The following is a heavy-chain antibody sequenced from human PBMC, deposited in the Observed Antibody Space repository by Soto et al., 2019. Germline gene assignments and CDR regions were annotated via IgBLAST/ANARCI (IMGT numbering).Heavy chain of an antibody. V-gene: IGHV3-23*01. J-gene: IGHJ4*02. Sequence: GGSLRLSCAASGCTFSSYAMSWVRQAPGKGLEWVSAISGSGGSTYYADSVKGRFTISRDNSKNTLYLQMNSLRAEDTAVYYCATEPTDILTGYQYPDPDYWGQGTLVTVSS. D-gene: IGHD3-9*01. CDR3: ATEPTDILTGYQYPDPDY. CDR1: GCTFSSYA. CDR2: ISGSGGST.